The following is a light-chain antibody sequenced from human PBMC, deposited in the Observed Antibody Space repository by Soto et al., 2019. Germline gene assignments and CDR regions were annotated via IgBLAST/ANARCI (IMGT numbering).Light chain of an antibody. CDR2: EVN. CDR1: SSDIGASDD. V-gene: IGLV2-14*01. Sequence: QSVLTQPASLSGSPGQSRTISCPGTSSDIGASDDVSWFQQHPGKAPKLMISEVNNRPSGVSNRFSGSKSGNTASLTISCLHPVDEADYYCRPYRTGGPFVFGTGKEVNVL. CDR3: RPYRTGGPFV. J-gene: IGLJ1*01.